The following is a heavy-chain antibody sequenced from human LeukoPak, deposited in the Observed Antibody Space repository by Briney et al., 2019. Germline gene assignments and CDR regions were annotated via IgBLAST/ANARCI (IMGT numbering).Heavy chain of an antibody. J-gene: IGHJ3*02. CDR1: GFSFANHW. CDR2: INQNGGQT. V-gene: IGHV3-7*03. Sequence: GGSLRLSCEASGFSFANHWMTWVRQAPGKGLEWVGDINQNGGQTYYLDSLKGRFTLSRDNAKNSLFLQLNSLRAEDTAVYYCARDGLAVSAFDIWGQGTMVTVSS. CDR3: ARDGLAVSAFDI. D-gene: IGHD6-19*01.